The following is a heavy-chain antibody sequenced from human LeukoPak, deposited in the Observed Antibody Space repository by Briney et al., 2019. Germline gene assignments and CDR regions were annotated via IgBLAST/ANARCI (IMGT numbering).Heavy chain of an antibody. V-gene: IGHV4-59*08. CDR3: ARRVGNGWYGYFDY. CDR1: GGSISSYY. CDR2: IYYSGST. J-gene: IGHJ4*02. D-gene: IGHD6-19*01. Sequence: SETLSLTCTASGGSISSYYWSWIRQPPGKGLEWIGYIYYSGSTNYNPSLKSRVTISVDTSKNEFSLKLSSVTAADTAVYYCARRVGNGWYGYFDYWGQGTLVTVSS.